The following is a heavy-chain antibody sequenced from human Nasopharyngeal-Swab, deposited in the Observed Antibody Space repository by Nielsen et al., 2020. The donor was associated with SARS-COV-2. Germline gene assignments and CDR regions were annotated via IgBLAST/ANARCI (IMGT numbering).Heavy chain of an antibody. Sequence: GESLKISCAASGFTFSDYYMSWIRQAPGKGLEWVSYISSSGSTIYYADSVKGRFTISRDNAKNSLYLQMNSLRAEDTAVYYCARDGTAAGGDYYYYYGMDVWGQGTTVTVSS. V-gene: IGHV3-11*04. D-gene: IGHD6-13*01. CDR3: ARDGTAAGGDYYYYYGMDV. J-gene: IGHJ6*02. CDR1: GFTFSDYY. CDR2: ISSSGSTI.